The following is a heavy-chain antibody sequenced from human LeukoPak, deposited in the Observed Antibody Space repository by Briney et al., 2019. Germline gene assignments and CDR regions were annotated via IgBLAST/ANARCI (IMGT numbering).Heavy chain of an antibody. CDR3: ARGDLFGVFDY. Sequence: PGGSLILSCTASGFTVSSNYMSWVRQAPGKGLEWVSVFYSGGNTYYADSVKGRFTISRDNSKNTLYLQMNSLRAEDTAVYYCARGDLFGVFDYWGQGTLVTVSS. V-gene: IGHV3-66*01. J-gene: IGHJ4*02. CDR2: FYSGGNT. D-gene: IGHD3-16*01. CDR1: GFTVSSNY.